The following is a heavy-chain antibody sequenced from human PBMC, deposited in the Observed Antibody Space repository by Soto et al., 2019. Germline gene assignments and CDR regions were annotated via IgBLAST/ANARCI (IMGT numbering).Heavy chain of an antibody. D-gene: IGHD6-19*01. CDR1: GFTFISYW. V-gene: IGHV3-74*01. CDR3: ARGGYSSGWPSIDY. J-gene: IGHJ4*02. Sequence: GGSLRLSCAASGFTFISYWMHWVRQAPGKGLVWVSRINSDGSSTSYADSVKGRFTISRDNAKNTLYLQMNSLRAEDTAVYYCARGGYSSGWPSIDYWGQGTLVTVS. CDR2: INSDGSST.